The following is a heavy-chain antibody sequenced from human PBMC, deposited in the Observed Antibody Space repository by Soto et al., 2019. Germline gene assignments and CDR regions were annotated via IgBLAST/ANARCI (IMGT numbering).Heavy chain of an antibody. Sequence: SETLSLTCRVSGASMTDYYGSWVRQPPGKGLEWIGYMFYSGRSNYNSSLNNRVAISVDTSKNEISMKLRSVTAADTAVYYCVRSGHSFGGAAWGQGILVTAPQ. CDR1: GASMTDYY. J-gene: IGHJ5*02. D-gene: IGHD3-16*01. CDR3: VRSGHSFGGAA. V-gene: IGHV4-59*01. CDR2: MFYSGRS.